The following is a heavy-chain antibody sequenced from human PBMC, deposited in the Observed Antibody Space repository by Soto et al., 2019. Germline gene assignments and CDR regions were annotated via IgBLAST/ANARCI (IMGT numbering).Heavy chain of an antibody. CDR1: GGTFSSYA. CDR3: ARKYDGGSYYTNYYYGMDV. D-gene: IGHD1-26*01. Sequence: QVQLVQSGAEVKKPGSSVKVSCKASGGTFSSYAISWVRQAPGQGLEWMGGIIPIFGTANYAQKFQGRVTITADESTSTAYMELSSLRSEDTAVYYCARKYDGGSYYTNYYYGMDVWGQGTTVTVSS. V-gene: IGHV1-69*01. CDR2: IIPIFGTA. J-gene: IGHJ6*02.